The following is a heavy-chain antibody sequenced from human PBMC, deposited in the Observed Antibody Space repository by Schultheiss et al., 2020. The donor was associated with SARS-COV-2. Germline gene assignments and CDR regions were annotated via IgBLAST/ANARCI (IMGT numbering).Heavy chain of an antibody. CDR3: ARSKSAVAGTAHGY. Sequence: GGSLRLSCAASGFTFSSYGMHWVRQAPGKGLEWVSSISSSSSYIYYADSVKGRFTISRDNAKNSLYLQMNSLRAEDTAVYYCARSKSAVAGTAHGYWGQGTLVTVSS. J-gene: IGHJ4*02. V-gene: IGHV3-21*01. CDR2: ISSSSSYI. D-gene: IGHD6-19*01. CDR1: GFTFSSYG.